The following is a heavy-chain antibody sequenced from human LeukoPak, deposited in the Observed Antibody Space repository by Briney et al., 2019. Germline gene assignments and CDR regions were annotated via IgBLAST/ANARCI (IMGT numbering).Heavy chain of an antibody. CDR3: ARDLTPDYYDSSGYFDY. J-gene: IGHJ4*02. CDR2: IKQDGSEK. V-gene: IGHV3-7*01. Sequence: PGGSLRLSCAASGFTFSSYWMSWVRHAPGKGLEWVANIKQDGSEKYYVDSVKGRFTISRDNAKNSLYLQMNSLRAEDTAVYYCARDLTPDYYDSSGYFDYWGQGTLVTVSS. D-gene: IGHD3-22*01. CDR1: GFTFSSYW.